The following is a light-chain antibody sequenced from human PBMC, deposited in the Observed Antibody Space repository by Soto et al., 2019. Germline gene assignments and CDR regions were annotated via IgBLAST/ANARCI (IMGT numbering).Light chain of an antibody. J-gene: IGKJ3*01. CDR2: GAS. CDR1: QSVNSN. CDR3: QQYNNWPT. Sequence: EIVMTQSPATLSVSPGERATLSCRASQSVNSNLACYQQKPGQAPRLLIYGASTRATGIPARFSGSGSGTEFTLTISSLQSQDFAVYYCQQYNNWPTFGHGTKVDIK. V-gene: IGKV3-15*01.